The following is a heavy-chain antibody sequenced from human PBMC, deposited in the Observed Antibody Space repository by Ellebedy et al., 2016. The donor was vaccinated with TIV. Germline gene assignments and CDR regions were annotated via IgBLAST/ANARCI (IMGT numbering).Heavy chain of an antibody. CDR3: TSQVYGEGSYSPH. J-gene: IGHJ4*02. D-gene: IGHD3-10*01. Sequence: GESLKISCAASGFTFSAYGMHSVRQAPGKGLEWVANTNQHGTEQYYLGSVRGRFTISRDNAKNSVFLRMNSLRAEDTAIYYCTSQVYGEGSYSPHWGQGTLVTVSS. CDR2: TNQHGTEQ. CDR1: GFTFSAYG. V-gene: IGHV3-7*01.